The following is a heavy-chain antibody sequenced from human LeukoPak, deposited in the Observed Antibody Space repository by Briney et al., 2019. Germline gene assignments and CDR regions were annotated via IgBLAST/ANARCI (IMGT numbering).Heavy chain of an antibody. V-gene: IGHV1-69*13. CDR2: IIPIFGTA. D-gene: IGHD1-26*01. J-gene: IGHJ6*03. CDR3: ARVVGATTYYYYYMDV. CDR1: GGTFSSYA. Sequence: GASVKVSCKASGGTFSSYAISWVRQAPGQGLEWMGGIIPIFGTANYAQKFQGRVTITADETTSTAYMELSSLRSEDTAVYYCARVVGATTYYYYYMDVWGKGTTVTVSS.